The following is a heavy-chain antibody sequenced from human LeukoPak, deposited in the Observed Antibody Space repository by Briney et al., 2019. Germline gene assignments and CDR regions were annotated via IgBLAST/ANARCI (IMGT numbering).Heavy chain of an antibody. CDR2: IKQDGSEK. J-gene: IGHJ4*02. Sequence: PGGSLRLSCAASGFTFSTYWMSWVRQAPGKGLEWVANIKQDGSEKYYVDSVKGRFSISRDNAKNSLYLQLSSLRAEDTAVYYCARDFRGSLGYWGQGTLVTVSS. V-gene: IGHV3-7*01. CDR1: GFTFSTYW. CDR3: ARDFRGSLGY. D-gene: IGHD1-26*01.